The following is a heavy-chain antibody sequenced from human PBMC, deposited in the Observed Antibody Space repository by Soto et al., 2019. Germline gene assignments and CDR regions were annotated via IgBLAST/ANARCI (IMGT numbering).Heavy chain of an antibody. D-gene: IGHD2-15*01. J-gene: IGHJ4*02. CDR3: AKRRGAGGHFDY. V-gene: IGHV3-23*01. Sequence: EVELLESGGGLVQPEGSLRLSCAAAGFNLSTYAMGWVRQAPGKGLEWVSVVSSGGGTHYADSVKGRFTVSRDNSKNTLSLQMNSLRADDTAVYYCAKRRGAGGHFDYWGQAALVTVSS. CDR2: VSSGGGT. CDR1: GFNLSTYA.